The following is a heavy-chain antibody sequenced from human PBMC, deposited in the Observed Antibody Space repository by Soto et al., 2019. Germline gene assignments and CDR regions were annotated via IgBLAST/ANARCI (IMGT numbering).Heavy chain of an antibody. CDR2: INPSGGST. CDR3: ARDRDDDGGSSSAFDI. CDR1: GYTFTSYY. J-gene: IGHJ3*02. V-gene: IGHV1-46*01. Sequence: QVQLVQSGAEVKKPGASVKVSCKASGYTFTSYYMHWVRQAPGQGLEWMGIINPSGGSTSYAQKFQGRVTMTRDTSTSTVYMELSSLRSEDTAVYYCARDRDDDGGSSSAFDIWGQGTMVTVSS. D-gene: IGHD4-17*01.